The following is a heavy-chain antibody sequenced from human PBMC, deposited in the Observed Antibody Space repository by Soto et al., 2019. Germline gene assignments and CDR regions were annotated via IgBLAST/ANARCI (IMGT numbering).Heavy chain of an antibody. J-gene: IGHJ4*02. V-gene: IGHV3-23*01. CDR3: AKGLINGRWYAAD. CDR2: ITDSGTGT. Sequence: EVHLLESGGGLVHPGESLRLSCGASGFTFSSCVMTWVRQAPGKGLEWVSCITDSGTGTYYADSVKGRFTISRDNSKNTMYVEMNNLRAEDTGVYSCAKGLINGRWYAADWGQGTLVTVSS. D-gene: IGHD6-13*01. CDR1: GFTFSSCV.